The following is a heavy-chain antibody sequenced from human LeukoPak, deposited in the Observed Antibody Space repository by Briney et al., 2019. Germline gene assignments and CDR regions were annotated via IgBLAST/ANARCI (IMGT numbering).Heavy chain of an antibody. CDR1: GYTFTAYG. V-gene: IGHV1-18*01. CDR2: ISAYNGNT. CDR3: ARGVRGRGDYYFDY. D-gene: IGHD3-10*02. J-gene: IGHJ4*02. Sequence: ASVKVSCKASGYTFTAYGISWVRQAPGQGLEWMGWISAYNGNTNYAQKFQDRVTMTTDTSTSTAYMELRTLRSDDTAVYYCARGVRGRGDYYFDYWGQGTLVTVSS.